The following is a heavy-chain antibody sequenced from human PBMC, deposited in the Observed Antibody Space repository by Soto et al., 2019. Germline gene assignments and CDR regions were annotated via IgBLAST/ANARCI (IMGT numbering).Heavy chain of an antibody. CDR3: AKDIVGDLLGGDDY. CDR1: GFTFRNYG. CDR2: ISGSGFVT. V-gene: IGHV3-23*01. J-gene: IGHJ4*02. D-gene: IGHD1-26*01. Sequence: EVVLLESGGGLVQPGGSLRLSCETSGFTFRNYGMTWVRQAPGKGLEWVSEISGSGFVTYYEDSVKGQFTISRDNSKNTLNLQMDRLRAEDMAVDYGAKDIVGDLLGGDDYWGQGTLVTVSS.